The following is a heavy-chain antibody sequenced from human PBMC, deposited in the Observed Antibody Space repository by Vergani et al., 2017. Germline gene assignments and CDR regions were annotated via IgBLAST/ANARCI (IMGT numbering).Heavy chain of an antibody. V-gene: IGHV3-33*01. CDR1: GLTFNQYG. J-gene: IGHJ5*02. Sequence: QVQLVESGGGVVQPGRSLRLYCAASGLTFNQYGMHWLRQAPGKGLEWVAVTWYDGNNKQYADSVKGRFTISRDNSKSTMYLQMNSLRDEDTGVYYCARDFRLLYNRFDPWGQGTLVTVSS. D-gene: IGHD1-14*01. CDR3: ARDFRLLYNRFDP. CDR2: TWYDGNNK.